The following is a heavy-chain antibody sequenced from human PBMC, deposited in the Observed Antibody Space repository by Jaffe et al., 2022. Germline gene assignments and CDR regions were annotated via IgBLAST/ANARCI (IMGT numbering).Heavy chain of an antibody. D-gene: IGHD3-10*01. CDR2: ISGSGGST. CDR1: GFTFSSYA. Sequence: EVQLLESGGGLVQPGGSLRLSCAASGFTFSSYAMSWVRQAPGKGLEWVSAISGSGGSTYYADSVKGRFTISRDNSKNTLYLQMNSLRAEDTAVYYCAKDAEGAYYYGSGSSARGAFDIWGQGTMVTVSS. V-gene: IGHV3-23*01. CDR3: AKDAEGAYYYGSGSSARGAFDI. J-gene: IGHJ3*02.